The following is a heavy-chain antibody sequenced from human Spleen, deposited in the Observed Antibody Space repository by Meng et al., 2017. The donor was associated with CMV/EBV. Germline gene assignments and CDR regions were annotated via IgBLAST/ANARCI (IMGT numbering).Heavy chain of an antibody. V-gene: IGHV3-23*01. Sequence: GGSLRLSCAACGFTFSSYAMSWVRQAPGKGLEWVSAISGSGGSTYYADSVNGRFTISRDNAKNTLHLQMNSLRVEDTAVYYCAKPGAEFDHYFDYWGQGTLVTVSS. CDR1: GFTFSSYA. CDR3: AKPGAEFDHYFDY. CDR2: ISGSGGST. J-gene: IGHJ4*02.